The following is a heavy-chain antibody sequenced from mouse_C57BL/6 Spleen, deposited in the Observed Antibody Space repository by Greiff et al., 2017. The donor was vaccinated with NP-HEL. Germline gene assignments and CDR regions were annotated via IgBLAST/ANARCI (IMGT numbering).Heavy chain of an antibody. Sequence: EVKLVESEGGLVQPGSSMKLSCTASGFTFSDYYMAWVRQVPEKGLEWVANINYDGSSTYYLDSSKSRFIISRENAKNILYLQMSSLKSEDTATYYCARIDGYPFYYAMDYWGQGTSVTVSS. J-gene: IGHJ4*01. D-gene: IGHD2-3*01. CDR2: INYDGSST. CDR1: GFTFSDYY. CDR3: ARIDGYPFYYAMDY. V-gene: IGHV5-16*01.